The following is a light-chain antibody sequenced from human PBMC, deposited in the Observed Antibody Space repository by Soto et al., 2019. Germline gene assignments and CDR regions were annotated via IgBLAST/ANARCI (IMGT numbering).Light chain of an antibody. V-gene: IGLV6-57*04. Sequence: NFMLTQPHSVSESPGKTVTISCTRSSGSIASNYVQWYQQRPGSAPTTVIYEDNQRPSGVPDRFSGSIDSSSNSASLTIYGLKTEDEDDYYCQSYDSSNVVFGGGTKLTVL. CDR1: SGSIASNY. J-gene: IGLJ2*01. CDR3: QSYDSSNVV. CDR2: EDN.